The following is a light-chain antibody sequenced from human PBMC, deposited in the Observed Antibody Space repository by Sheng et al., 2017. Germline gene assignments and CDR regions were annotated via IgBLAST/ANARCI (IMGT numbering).Light chain of an antibody. Sequence: IVLTQSPGILSLAPGQRATLSCRASQSVSSGYLAWYQQKPGQAPRLLIYAASSRATGIPDRFSGSGSGTDFSLTISRLEPEDFAVYYCQQYGDSPQSFGQG. CDR2: AAS. J-gene: IGKJ2*03. V-gene: IGKV3-20*01. CDR3: QQYGDSPQS. CDR1: QSVSSGY.